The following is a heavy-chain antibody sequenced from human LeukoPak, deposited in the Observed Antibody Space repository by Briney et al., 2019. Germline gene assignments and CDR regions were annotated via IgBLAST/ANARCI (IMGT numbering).Heavy chain of an antibody. J-gene: IGHJ5*02. Sequence: SQTLSLTCTVSGGSISSGDYYWSWIRQPPGKGLEWIGYIYYSGSTYYNPSLKSRVTISVDTSKNQFFLKLSSVTAADTAVYYCARDVYYYDSSGYYIGCFDPWGQGTLVTVSS. CDR2: IYYSGST. V-gene: IGHV4-30-4*01. CDR1: GGSISSGDYY. D-gene: IGHD3-22*01. CDR3: ARDVYYYDSSGYYIGCFDP.